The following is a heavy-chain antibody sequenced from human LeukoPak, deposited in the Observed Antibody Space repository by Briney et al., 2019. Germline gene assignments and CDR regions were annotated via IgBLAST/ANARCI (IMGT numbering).Heavy chain of an antibody. V-gene: IGHV4-59*11. J-gene: IGHJ5*02. CDR1: GDSISSHY. Sequence: SETLSLTCTVSGDSISSHYWSWIRQPPGKGLEWIGYIYYSGSTNYNPSLKSRVTMSVDTSKNQFSLKLSSVTAADTAVYYCARDLNWFDPWGQGTLVTVSS. CDR3: ARDLNWFDP. CDR2: IYYSGST.